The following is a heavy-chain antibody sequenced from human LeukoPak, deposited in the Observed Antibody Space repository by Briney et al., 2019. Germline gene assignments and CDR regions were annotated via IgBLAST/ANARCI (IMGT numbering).Heavy chain of an antibody. CDR3: ARGRFHIVVVPAALGHKRKDGFDP. CDR1: GGSFSGYY. D-gene: IGHD2-2*01. Sequence: SETLSLTCAVYGGSFSGYYWSWIRQPPGPGLKSIGEINHSGSTKYNPSLKSRVTISVDTSKNQFSLKLSSVTAPDTSVYYCARGRFHIVVVPAALGHKRKDGFDPWGQGTLVTVSS. CDR2: INHSGST. V-gene: IGHV4-34*01. J-gene: IGHJ5*02.